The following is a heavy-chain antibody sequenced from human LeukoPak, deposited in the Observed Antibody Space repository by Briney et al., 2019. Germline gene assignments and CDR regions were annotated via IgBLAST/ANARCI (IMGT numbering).Heavy chain of an antibody. CDR2: ITWDSGGT. D-gene: IGHD4-11*01. CDR1: GFTFDDYT. J-gene: IGHJ2*01. CDR3: AKGYSNYADWYFDL. Sequence: PGGSLRLSCAAAGFTFDDYTMHWVRQAPGKGLEWVSLITWDSGGTYYADSVKGRFTISRDNSKNSLYLQMNSLRTEDTALYYCAKGYSNYADWYFDLWGRGTLVTASS. V-gene: IGHV3-43*01.